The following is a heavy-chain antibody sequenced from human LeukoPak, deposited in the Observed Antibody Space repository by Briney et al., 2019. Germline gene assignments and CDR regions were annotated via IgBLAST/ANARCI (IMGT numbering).Heavy chain of an antibody. Sequence: GGSLRLSCAVSGFTFSSYWMHWVRQAPGKGLVWVSHIKTDGSTTAYADSVKGRFTISRDNSKNTLFLQMNSLRAEDSAVYYCATDREGDPSAYYLVGGQGTLITVSS. V-gene: IGHV3-74*01. CDR3: ATDREGDPSAYYLV. CDR1: GFTFSSYW. D-gene: IGHD3-22*01. CDR2: IKTDGSTT. J-gene: IGHJ4*02.